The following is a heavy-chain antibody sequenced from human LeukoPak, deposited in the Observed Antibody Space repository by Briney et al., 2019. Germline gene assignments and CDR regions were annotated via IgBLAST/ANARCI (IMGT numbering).Heavy chain of an antibody. V-gene: IGHV3-66*01. J-gene: IGHJ4*02. D-gene: IGHD1-14*01. CDR3: AREGENHYYDY. CDR2: IYSGGTI. Sequence: GGSLRLSCAASGFTVSSNHMSWVRQAPGKGLEWVSVIYSGGTIYYADSVKGRFTISRDNSKNTVYLEINSLRAEDTAVYYCAREGENHYYDYWGQGTLVTVST. CDR1: GFTVSSNH.